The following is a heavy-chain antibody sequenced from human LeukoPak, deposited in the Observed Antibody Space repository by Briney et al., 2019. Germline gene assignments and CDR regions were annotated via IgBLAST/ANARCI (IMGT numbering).Heavy chain of an antibody. CDR1: GFTFSSYE. D-gene: IGHD1-26*01. CDR2: ISYDGTNE. Sequence: PGGSLRLSCAASGFTFSSYEMNWVRQAPGKELEWVAVISYDGTNEHFADSVKGRFTISRGNSKKMLYLQMHSLRDDDTAVYYCARQLGARGLFDYWGQGTLVTVSS. J-gene: IGHJ4*02. V-gene: IGHV3-30*04. CDR3: ARQLGARGLFDY.